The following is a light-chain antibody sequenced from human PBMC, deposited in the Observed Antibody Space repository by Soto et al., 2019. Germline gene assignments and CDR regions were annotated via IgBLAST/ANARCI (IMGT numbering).Light chain of an antibody. CDR1: QSVDSY. V-gene: IGKV3-11*01. CDR2: GAS. Sequence: EIVLTQSPASLSLSPGARAPLSCRARQSVDSYLVWYQQQPGQAPRLLIFGASNRATGIPARFSGSGSGTDFTLTINSLEPEDFAVYYCQQRSSWPITFGQGTRLEIK. CDR3: QQRSSWPIT. J-gene: IGKJ5*01.